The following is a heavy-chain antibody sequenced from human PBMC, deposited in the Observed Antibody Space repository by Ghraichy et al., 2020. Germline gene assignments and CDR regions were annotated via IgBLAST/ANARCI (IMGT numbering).Heavy chain of an antibody. Sequence: SETLSLTCTVSGGSIGGYYWNWIRQPPGKGLEWIGYMHYTGSTNYNPSLKSRVAIFIDTSKNQFSLELNSVTAADTAIYYCARLSRSSGSWYLDAFDVWGQGTLVTVSS. CDR2: MHYTGST. CDR1: GGSIGGYY. CDR3: ARLSRSSGSWYLDAFDV. D-gene: IGHD6-13*01. V-gene: IGHV4-59*01. J-gene: IGHJ3*01.